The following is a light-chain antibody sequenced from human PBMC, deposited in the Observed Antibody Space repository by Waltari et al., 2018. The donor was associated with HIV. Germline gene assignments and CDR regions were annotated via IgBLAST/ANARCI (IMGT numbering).Light chain of an antibody. CDR2: GNT. J-gene: IGLJ1*01. Sequence: QSVLTQPPSVSGAPGQRVTISCPGSSSNIGAGYDVHWFQQLPGTAPKLLIYGNTKRPSGVPDRFSGSKSGTSASLAITGLQAEDEGDYYCQSYDSGLSAYVFGTGTKVTVL. CDR3: QSYDSGLSAYV. CDR1: SSNIGAGYD. V-gene: IGLV1-40*01.